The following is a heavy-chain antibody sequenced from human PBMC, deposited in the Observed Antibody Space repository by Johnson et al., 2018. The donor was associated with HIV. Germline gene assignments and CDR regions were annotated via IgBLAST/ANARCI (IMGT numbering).Heavy chain of an antibody. CDR1: GFSFSAYA. D-gene: IGHD6-6*01. CDR2: IYSGSTI. J-gene: IGHJ3*02. Sequence: EMQLVESGGELIRPGASLKLSCTASGFSFSAYAMSWVRQAPGKGLEWVSLIYSGSTIYYADSVKGRFTISRDNAKNSLNLQMNSLRAEDTALYFCARDGRGEQLVDQGDAFDIWGQGTMVTVSS. CDR3: ARDGRGEQLVDQGDAFDI. V-gene: IGHV3-69-1*01.